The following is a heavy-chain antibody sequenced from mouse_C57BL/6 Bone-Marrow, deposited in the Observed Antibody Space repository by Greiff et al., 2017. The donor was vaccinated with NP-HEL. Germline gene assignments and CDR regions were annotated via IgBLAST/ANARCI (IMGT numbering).Heavy chain of an antibody. CDR2: IWRGGST. CDR1: GFSLTSYA. CDR3: DKNGGSPYYFDY. J-gene: IGHJ2*01. V-gene: IGHV2-5*01. Sequence: VQGVESGPGLVQPSQSLSITCTVSGFSLTSYAVHWVRQSPGKGLEWLGVIWRGGSTDYNAAFMSRLSITKDNSKGQVFLKMNNLQAEDTAIYYGDKNGGSPYYFDYWGQGTTLTVSA.